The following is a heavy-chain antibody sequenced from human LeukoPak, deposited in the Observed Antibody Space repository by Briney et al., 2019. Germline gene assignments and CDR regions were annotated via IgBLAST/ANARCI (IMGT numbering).Heavy chain of an antibody. Sequence: PGGSLRLSCAASGFTFNNFAMSWVRQTPGKGLEWVSGISGSGGSTYYADSVKGRFTISRDNSKNTLFLQMNSLRAEDTAVYYCARDSRGIQAFDIWGQGTMVTVSS. CDR3: ARDSRGIQAFDI. CDR1: GFTFNNFA. V-gene: IGHV3-23*01. D-gene: IGHD5-18*01. CDR2: ISGSGGST. J-gene: IGHJ3*02.